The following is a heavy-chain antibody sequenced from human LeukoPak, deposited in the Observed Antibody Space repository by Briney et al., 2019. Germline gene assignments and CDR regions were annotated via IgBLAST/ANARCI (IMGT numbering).Heavy chain of an antibody. V-gene: IGHV3-48*04. CDR3: ARQRAGFTVTTSDY. CDR2: ISGSSSTI. CDR1: GFTFSSYS. D-gene: IGHD4-17*01. Sequence: PGGSLRLSCAASGFTFSSYSMNWVRQPPGKELEWVSYISGSSSTIYYADSVKGRFTISRDNAKNSLYLQMNSLRAEDTAVYYCARQRAGFTVTTSDYWGQGTLVTVSS. J-gene: IGHJ4*02.